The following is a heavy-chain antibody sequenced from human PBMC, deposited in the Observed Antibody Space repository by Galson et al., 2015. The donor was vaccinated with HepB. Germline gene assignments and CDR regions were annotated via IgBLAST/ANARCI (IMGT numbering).Heavy chain of an antibody. Sequence: SLRLSCAASGFTFNNCAMSWVRQAPGKGLEWVSAITAGGGSTYYADSVMGRFAVSRDNSKNILYLQMNSLRAEDTAVYYCAKPPEGGYCTTASCDKWGNYFDSWGQGALVTVSS. J-gene: IGHJ4*02. D-gene: IGHD2-8*01. V-gene: IGHV3-23*01. CDR3: AKPPEGGYCTTASCDKWGNYFDS. CDR1: GFTFNNCA. CDR2: ITAGGGST.